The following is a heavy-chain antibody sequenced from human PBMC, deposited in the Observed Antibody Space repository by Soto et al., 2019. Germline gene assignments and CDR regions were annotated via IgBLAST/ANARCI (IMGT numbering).Heavy chain of an antibody. CDR1: GFMLSSGK. CDR2: ISSGDDT. Sequence: EVQLVVSGGGLIQPGGSLSLSCEASGFMLSSGKMSWFRQAPGKGLEWVSVISSGDDTYYADSMRGRFTISRDNSKNEVYLQMDNLRAEDTAVYYCARNSSPGGMDVWGQGTTVTVSS. J-gene: IGHJ6*02. V-gene: IGHV3-53*01. CDR3: ARNSSPGGMDV. D-gene: IGHD6-13*01.